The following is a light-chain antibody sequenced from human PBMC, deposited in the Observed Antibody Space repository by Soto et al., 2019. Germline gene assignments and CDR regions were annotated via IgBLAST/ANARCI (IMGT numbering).Light chain of an antibody. CDR1: QSVSVN. V-gene: IGKV3-11*01. Sequence: EIVMTQSPATLSVSPGERATLSCRASQSVSVNLAWYQQKPGQPPRLLIYDASNRATGIPARFSGSGSGTDFTLTISSLEPEDFAVYYCQQRSNWITFGQGTRL. CDR3: QQRSNWIT. CDR2: DAS. J-gene: IGKJ5*01.